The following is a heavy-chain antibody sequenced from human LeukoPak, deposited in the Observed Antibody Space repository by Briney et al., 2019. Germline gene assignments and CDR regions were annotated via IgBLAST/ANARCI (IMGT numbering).Heavy chain of an antibody. V-gene: IGHV3-53*01. D-gene: IGHD6-13*01. CDR3: ARGLIAGAAFDI. CDR2: IYSGGST. CDR1: GFTVSNNY. Sequence: GGSLRLSCAASGFTVSNNYMSWVRQAPGKGLEWVSLIYSGGSTYYADSVKGRFTISRDNSKNTVYLQMNSLRAEDTAVYYCARGLIAGAAFDIWGQGTLVTVSS. J-gene: IGHJ3*02.